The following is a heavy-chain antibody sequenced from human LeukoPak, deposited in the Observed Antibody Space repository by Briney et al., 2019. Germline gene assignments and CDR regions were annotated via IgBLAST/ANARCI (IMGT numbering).Heavy chain of an antibody. V-gene: IGHV4-38-2*01. J-gene: IGHJ5*02. D-gene: IGHD4-17*01. Sequence: SETLSLTCAVSGYSISSGYYWGWIRQSPGKGLEWIGSIYYSGSTYYNPSLKSRVTISADTSKKQFSLKLSSVTAADTAVYYCARHSSMTTANFDPWGQGTLVTVSS. CDR2: IYYSGST. CDR1: GYSISSGYY. CDR3: ARHSSMTTANFDP.